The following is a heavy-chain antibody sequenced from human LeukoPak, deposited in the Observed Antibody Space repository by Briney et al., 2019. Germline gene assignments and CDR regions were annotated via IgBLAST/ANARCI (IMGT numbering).Heavy chain of an antibody. Sequence: SQTLSLTCAISGDTVSSTNAAWNWFRQSPSRGLEWLGRTYYRSKWYNEYDVSVKSRISINPDTSKNQFSLQLNSVTPQDTAVYYCTRQAYYYMSGTYYSSLDVWGQGTTVTVSS. D-gene: IGHD3-10*01. CDR2: TYYRSKWYN. J-gene: IGHJ6*02. CDR1: GDTVSSTNAA. V-gene: IGHV6-1*01. CDR3: TRQAYYYMSGTYYSSLDV.